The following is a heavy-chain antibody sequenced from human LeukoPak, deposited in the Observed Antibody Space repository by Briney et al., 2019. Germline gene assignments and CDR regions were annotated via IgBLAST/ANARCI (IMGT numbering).Heavy chain of an antibody. CDR2: IYSGGNT. CDR3: ARGSPMVRGAILDY. J-gene: IGHJ4*02. CDR1: GFTFSSYS. V-gene: IGHV3-21*01. Sequence: GGSLRLSCAASGFTFSSYSMNWVRQAPGKGLEWVSFIYSGGNTHNSDSVKGRFTISRDNAKNSLYLQMNSLRAEDTAVYYCARGSPMVRGAILDYWGQGTLVTVSS. D-gene: IGHD3-10*01.